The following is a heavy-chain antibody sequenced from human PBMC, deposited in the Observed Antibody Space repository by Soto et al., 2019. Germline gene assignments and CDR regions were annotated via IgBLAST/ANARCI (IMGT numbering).Heavy chain of an antibody. CDR3: GRTPLDYGDYVLDY. J-gene: IGHJ4*02. V-gene: IGHV4-59*12. D-gene: IGHD4-17*01. CDR2: IYYSGST. Sequence: SETLSLTCIVSGGSISSYYWSWIRQPPGKGLEWIGNIYYSGSTNYNPSRKSRFTISRDNAENTLYLQMNSLRTEDTALYYCGRTPLDYGDYVLDYWGQGTLVTAPQ. CDR1: GGSISSYY.